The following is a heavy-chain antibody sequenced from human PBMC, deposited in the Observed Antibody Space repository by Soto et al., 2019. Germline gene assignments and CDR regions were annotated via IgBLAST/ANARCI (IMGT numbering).Heavy chain of an antibody. CDR3: ARMFRSGSGVFHP. CDR2: FYSSGSI. Sequence: PGKGLEWIGSFYSSGSIIYNPSLRSRVSISGDTSSNQFSMSLTSVTAADTVRYYCARMFRSGSGVFHPWGQGTLVTVSS. V-gene: IGHV4-39*07. J-gene: IGHJ5*02. D-gene: IGHD5-12*01.